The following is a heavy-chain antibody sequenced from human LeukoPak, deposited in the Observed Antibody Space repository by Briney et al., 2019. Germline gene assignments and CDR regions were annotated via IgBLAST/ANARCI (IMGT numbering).Heavy chain of an antibody. V-gene: IGHV3-23*01. CDR3: AKEKDSSGNYYCIDY. CDR1: GFSFSSYS. CDR2: ISGSGGST. Sequence: PGRSLTLSCAPYGFSFSSYSTSWVRLAPGAGLGWVSSISGSGGSTYYAVSVKGRFTISRDNSKNTLYLQMNRLKAEDTAVYYCAKEKDSSGNYYCIDYWGQGTLVTVPS. J-gene: IGHJ4*02. D-gene: IGHD3-10*01.